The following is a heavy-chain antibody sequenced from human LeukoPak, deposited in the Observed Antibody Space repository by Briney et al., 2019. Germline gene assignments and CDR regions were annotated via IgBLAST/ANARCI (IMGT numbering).Heavy chain of an antibody. D-gene: IGHD3-3*01. J-gene: IGHJ6*03. V-gene: IGHV4-61*02. CDR1: GGSISSGSYY. CDR2: IYTSGST. CDR3: ARTYYDFWSGQRFFYYYMDV. Sequence: SETLSLNCTVSGGSISSGSYYWSWIRQPAGKGLEWIGRIYTSGSTNYNPSLKSRVTISVDTSKNQFSLKLSSVTAADTAVYYCARTYYDFWSGQRFFYYYMDVWGKGTTVTVSS.